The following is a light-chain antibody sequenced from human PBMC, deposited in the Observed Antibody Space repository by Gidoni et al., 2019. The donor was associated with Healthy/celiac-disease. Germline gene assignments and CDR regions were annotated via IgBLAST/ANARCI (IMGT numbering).Light chain of an antibody. CDR2: EGS. Sequence: SALTQPASVSGSPVPSIPISCTGTSSDVGSYNLVSWYQQHPGKAPKLMIYEGSKRPSGVSNRFSGSKSGNTASLTISGLQAEDEADYYCCSYAGSSTLVFGGGTKLTVL. CDR1: SSDVGSYNL. J-gene: IGLJ2*01. CDR3: CSYAGSSTLV. V-gene: IGLV2-23*01.